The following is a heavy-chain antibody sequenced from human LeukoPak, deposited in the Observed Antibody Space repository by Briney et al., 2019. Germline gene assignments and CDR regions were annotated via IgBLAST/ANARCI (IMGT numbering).Heavy chain of an antibody. CDR1: GFTFSTYS. CDR3: TRHPGYSSSRSSYYYYYGMDV. CDR2: INYSGSNI. D-gene: IGHD6-13*01. Sequence: GGSLRLSCAASGFTFSTYSMNWVRQAPGKGLEWISDINYSGSNIYYADSVKGRFTVSRDNAKNSLYLQMNSLRAEDTAVYYCTRHPGYSSSRSSYYYYYGMDVWGQGTTVTVSS. V-gene: IGHV3-48*04. J-gene: IGHJ6*02.